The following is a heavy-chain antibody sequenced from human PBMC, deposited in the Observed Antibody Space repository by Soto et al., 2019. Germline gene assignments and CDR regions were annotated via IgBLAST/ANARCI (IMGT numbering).Heavy chain of an antibody. CDR3: ARMGGPPEPRFMIFGVVIIGWFDP. V-gene: IGHV4-39*01. J-gene: IGHJ5*02. CDR2: IYYSGST. D-gene: IGHD3-3*01. CDR1: GGSISSSSYY. Sequence: SETLSLTCTVSGGSISSSSYYWGWIRQPPGKGLEWIGSIYYSGSTYYNPSLKSRVTISVDTSKNQFSLKLSSVTAADTAVYYCARMGGPPEPRFMIFGVVIIGWFDPWGQGTLVTVSS.